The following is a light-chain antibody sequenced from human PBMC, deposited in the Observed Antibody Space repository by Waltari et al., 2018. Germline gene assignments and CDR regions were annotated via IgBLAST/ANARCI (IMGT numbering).Light chain of an antibody. CDR3: QQYNNWPPWT. CDR2: GAS. CDR1: QNINSN. V-gene: IGKV3D-15*01. Sequence: EIVMTQSPATLSVSPGEGATLSCRASQNINSNLAWYQQQPGQTPRRLIYGASTRAIGIPARFSGSGSGTEFTLTISSLQSEEFALYYCQQYNNWPPWTFGQGTKVEIK. J-gene: IGKJ1*01.